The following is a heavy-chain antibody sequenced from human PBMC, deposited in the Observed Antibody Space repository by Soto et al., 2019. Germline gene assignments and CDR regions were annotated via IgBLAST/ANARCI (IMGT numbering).Heavy chain of an antibody. CDR3: ARDDYGDYGLDY. Sequence: QVQLQESGPRLVKPSQTLSLTCTVSGGSISSGGYYWSWIRQHPGKGLEWIGYIFYSGNTYYNPSLKSRVTISEDTSKNQSSLKLSSVTAADTAVYYCARDDYGDYGLDYWGQGTLVTVSS. V-gene: IGHV4-31*03. J-gene: IGHJ4*02. D-gene: IGHD4-17*01. CDR1: GGSISSGGYY. CDR2: IFYSGNT.